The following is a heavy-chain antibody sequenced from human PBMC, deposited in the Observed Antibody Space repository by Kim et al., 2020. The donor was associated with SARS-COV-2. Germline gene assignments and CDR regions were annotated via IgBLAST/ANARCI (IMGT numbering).Heavy chain of an antibody. CDR1: GGSFSGYY. V-gene: IGHV4-34*01. J-gene: IGHJ4*02. CDR2: INHSGST. CDR3: ARAYDGAAGRAHFGY. Sequence: SETLSLTCAVYGGSFSGYYWSWIRQPPGKGLEWIGEINHSGSTNYNPSLKSRVTISVDTSKNQFSLKLSSVTAADTAVYYCARAYDGAAGRAHFGYWGQGTLVTVSS. D-gene: IGHD6-13*01.